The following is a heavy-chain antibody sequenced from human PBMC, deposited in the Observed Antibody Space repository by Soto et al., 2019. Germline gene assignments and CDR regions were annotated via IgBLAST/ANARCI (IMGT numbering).Heavy chain of an antibody. V-gene: IGHV3-21*01. CDR3: ARDNTMGTGYFDY. Sequence: EVQLVESGGGLVKPGGSLRLSCAASGFTFSSYSMNWVRQAPGKGLEWVSSISSSSSYIHYADSVKGRFTISRDNAKNSRYLQMNSLRAEDTAVYYCARDNTMGTGYFDYWGQGTLVTVSS. D-gene: IGHD3-10*01. J-gene: IGHJ4*02. CDR2: ISSSSSYI. CDR1: GFTFSSYS.